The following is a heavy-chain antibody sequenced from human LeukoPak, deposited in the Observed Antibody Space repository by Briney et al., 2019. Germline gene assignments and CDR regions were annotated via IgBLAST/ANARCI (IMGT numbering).Heavy chain of an antibody. Sequence: GGSLRLSCTTSGFTFGDYAMTWVRQAPGKGLEWLGFIGSKPSGGTTDYAASVKGRFTISGDDSKSIAYLQMNTLKTEDTAIYYCARGAFEYDTSGYYYTFDYWGQGSLVTVSS. CDR1: GFTFGDYA. V-gene: IGHV3-49*04. J-gene: IGHJ4*02. CDR2: IGSKPSGGTT. D-gene: IGHD3-22*01. CDR3: ARGAFEYDTSGYYYTFDY.